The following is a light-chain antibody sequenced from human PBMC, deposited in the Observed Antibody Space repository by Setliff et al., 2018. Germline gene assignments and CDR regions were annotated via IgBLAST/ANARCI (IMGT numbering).Light chain of an antibody. CDR2: DVT. CDR1: NNDVGAHTY. Sequence: QSALTQPASVSGSPGQSVTISRTGTNNDVGAHTYVSWFQQHPGKAPKLMIYDVTERPSGVPDRFSGSKSGNTASLTISGLQAEDEADYYCCSYAGSYIFNVFGTGTKVPV. CDR3: CSYAGSYIFNV. J-gene: IGLJ1*01. V-gene: IGLV2-11*01.